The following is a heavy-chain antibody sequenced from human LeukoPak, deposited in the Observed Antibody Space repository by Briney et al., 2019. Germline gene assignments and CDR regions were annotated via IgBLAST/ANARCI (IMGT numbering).Heavy chain of an antibody. Sequence: SETLSLTCAVYGGSFSGYYWSWIRQPPGKGLEWIGEINHSGSTNYNPSLKSRVTISVDTSKNQFSLKLSSVTAADTAVYYCARGAPGSSRGYNWFDPWGQRTLVTVSS. CDR2: INHSGST. D-gene: IGHD6-13*01. J-gene: IGHJ5*02. CDR3: ARGAPGSSRGYNWFDP. V-gene: IGHV4-34*01. CDR1: GGSFSGYY.